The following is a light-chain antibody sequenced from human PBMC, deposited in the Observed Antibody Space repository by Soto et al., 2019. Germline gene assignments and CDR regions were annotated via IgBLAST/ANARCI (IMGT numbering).Light chain of an antibody. CDR2: GAS. Sequence: EIVLTQSPGTLSLSPGERATLSCRASQSVSSIYLAWYQQKPGQAPSLLIYGASSRATGIPDRFSGSGSGTDFTLTISRLEPEDLAVYYCQQYGSSPQPITFGQGTRLEIK. V-gene: IGKV3-20*01. J-gene: IGKJ5*01. CDR1: QSVSSIY. CDR3: QQYGSSPQPIT.